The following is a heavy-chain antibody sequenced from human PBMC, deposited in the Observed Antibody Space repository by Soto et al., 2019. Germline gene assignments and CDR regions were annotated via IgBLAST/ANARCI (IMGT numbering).Heavy chain of an antibody. D-gene: IGHD2-2*01. J-gene: IGHJ4*02. CDR2: IYPGDSET. CDR1: GYRYSSYW. CDR3: ARVGRSTGAAAEYFFDY. Sequence: GESLKISCKASGYRYSSYWIGWVRQMSGKGLEWMGIIYPGDSETRYSPSFQGQVTISVDKSISTAYLEWSSLRASDTVMYYCARVGRSTGAAAEYFFDYWGQGTPVTVSS. V-gene: IGHV5-51*01.